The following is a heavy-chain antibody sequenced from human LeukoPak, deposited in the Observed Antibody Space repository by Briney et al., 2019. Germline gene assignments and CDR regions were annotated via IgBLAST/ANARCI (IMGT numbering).Heavy chain of an antibody. CDR2: ISGNGVTT. CDR1: GFTFRSSA. J-gene: IGHJ4*02. V-gene: IGHV3-64D*06. D-gene: IGHD1-7*01. CDR3: AKVAPYGNYVFDY. Sequence: GGSLRLSCSASGFTFRSSAMHCVRQAPGKGLQYVSVISGNGVTTSYADSVKSRFTISKDNSKNTVYLQISSLRAKDTAVYYCAKVAPYGNYVFDYWGQGTLVTVSS.